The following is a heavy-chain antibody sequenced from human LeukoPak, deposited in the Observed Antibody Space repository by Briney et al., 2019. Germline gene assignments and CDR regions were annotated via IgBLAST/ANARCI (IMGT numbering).Heavy chain of an antibody. CDR2: IIPIFGTA. CDR1: GGTFSSYA. V-gene: IGHV1-69*01. J-gene: IGHJ4*02. CDR3: ASADYYDSSGYYGRFDY. D-gene: IGHD3-22*01. Sequence: SVKVSCRASGGTFSSYAISWVRQAPGQGLEWMGGIIPIFGTANYAQKFQGRVTITADESTSTAYMELSSLRSEDTAVYYCASADYYDSSGYYGRFDYWGQGTLVTVSS.